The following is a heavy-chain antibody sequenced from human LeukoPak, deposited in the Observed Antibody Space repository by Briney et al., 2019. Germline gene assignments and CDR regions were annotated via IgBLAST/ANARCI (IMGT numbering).Heavy chain of an antibody. Sequence: GGSLRLSCAASGFTFSSYGMHWVRQAPGKGLEWVAVISYDGSNKYYADSVKGRFTISRDNSKNTLYLQMNSLRAEDTAVYYCARGSLPDIVVVVAATGLGDYWGQGTLVTVSS. CDR2: ISYDGSNK. V-gene: IGHV3-30*03. CDR1: GFTFSSYG. D-gene: IGHD2-15*01. CDR3: ARGSLPDIVVVVAATGLGDY. J-gene: IGHJ4*02.